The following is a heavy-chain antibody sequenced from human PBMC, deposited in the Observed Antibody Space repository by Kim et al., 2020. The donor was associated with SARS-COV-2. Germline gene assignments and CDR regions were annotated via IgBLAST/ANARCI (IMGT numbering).Heavy chain of an antibody. Sequence: GESLKISCKGSGYSFTSYWISWVRQMPGKGLEWMGRIDPSDSYTNYSPSFQGHVTISADKSISTAYLQWSSLKASDTAMYYCARQSVVVPAAIYGMDVWGQGTTVTVSS. D-gene: IGHD2-2*01. CDR2: IDPSDSYT. V-gene: IGHV5-10-1*01. J-gene: IGHJ6*02. CDR1: GYSFTSYW. CDR3: ARQSVVVPAAIYGMDV.